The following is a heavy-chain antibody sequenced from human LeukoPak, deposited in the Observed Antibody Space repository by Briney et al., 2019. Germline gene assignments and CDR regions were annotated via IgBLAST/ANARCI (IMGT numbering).Heavy chain of an antibody. V-gene: IGHV4-34*01. D-gene: IGHD6-19*01. J-gene: IGHJ4*02. CDR2: INHSGST. Sequence: SETLSLTCAVYGGSFSGYYWSWIRQPPGKGLEWIGEINHSGSTNYNPSLKSRVTISVDTSKNQFSLKLSSATAADTAVYYCARRRQWLVGGFFDYWGQGTLVTVSS. CDR1: GGSFSGYY. CDR3: ARRRQWLVGGFFDY.